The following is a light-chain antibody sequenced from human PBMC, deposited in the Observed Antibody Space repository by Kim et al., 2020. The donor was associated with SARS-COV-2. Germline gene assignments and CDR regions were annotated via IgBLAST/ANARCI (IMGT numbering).Light chain of an antibody. J-gene: IGKJ5*01. CDR3: LQDYYYPLT. CDR1: QDSGNE. Sequence: AAVGDRVTITFRASQDSGNELAWYLQKPGKAPELLIYGASTVQSGVPSRFSGSGFGTDFTLTISSLQPEDFATYYCLQDYYYPLTFGQGTRLEIK. CDR2: GAS. V-gene: IGKV1-6*01.